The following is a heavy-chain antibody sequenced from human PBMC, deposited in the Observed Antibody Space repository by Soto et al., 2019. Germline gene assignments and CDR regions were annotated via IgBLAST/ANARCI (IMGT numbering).Heavy chain of an antibody. CDR2: ISAYNGNT. D-gene: IGHD3-3*01. J-gene: IGHJ5*02. V-gene: IGHV1-18*01. CDR1: GYTFTSYG. CDR3: AVFWSGYSENWFDP. Sequence: ASVKVSXKASGYTFTSYGISWVRQAPGQGLEWMGWISAYNGNTNYAQKLQGRVTMTTDTSTSTAYMELSSLRSEDTAVYYCAVFWSGYSENWFDPWGQGTLVTVSS.